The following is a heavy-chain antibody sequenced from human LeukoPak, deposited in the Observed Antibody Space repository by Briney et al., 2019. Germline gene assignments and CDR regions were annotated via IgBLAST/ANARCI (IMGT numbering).Heavy chain of an antibody. J-gene: IGHJ5*02. Sequence: SETLSLTCAVYGGSFSGYYWSWIRQPPGKGLEWIGEINHSGSTNYNPSLKSRVTISVDTSKNQFSLKLSSVTAADTAVYYCARATTVVVPAAGSWFDPWGQGTLVTVSS. CDR2: INHSGST. D-gene: IGHD2-2*01. CDR1: GGSFSGYY. CDR3: ARATTVVVPAAGSWFDP. V-gene: IGHV4-34*01.